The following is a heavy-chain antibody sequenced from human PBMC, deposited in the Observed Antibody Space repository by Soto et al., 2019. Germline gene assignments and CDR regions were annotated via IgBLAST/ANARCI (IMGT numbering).Heavy chain of an antibody. J-gene: IGHJ4*02. CDR3: ARARGGSGYDPSGF. CDR1: GYTFTSYV. Sequence: QVQLVQSGTEEKKPGASVKVSCKASGYTFTSYVMHWVRQAPGQRLEWMGWINAGNGDTKYSQNFQDRVTITTDTSASIAYMEVTNLRSEDTAVYYCARARGGSGYDPSGFWGQGTLVTVSS. V-gene: IGHV1-3*05. CDR2: INAGNGDT. D-gene: IGHD5-12*01.